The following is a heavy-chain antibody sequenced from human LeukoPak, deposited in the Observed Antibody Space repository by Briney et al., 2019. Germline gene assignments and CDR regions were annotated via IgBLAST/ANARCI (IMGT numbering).Heavy chain of an antibody. CDR2: INQDGSEK. V-gene: IGHV3-7*01. J-gene: IGHJ4*02. CDR1: GFIFSSYW. CDR3: ARDGEVGAIGEFDY. Sequence: GGSLRLSCAASGFIFSSYWMTWVRQAPGKGLEWVANINQDGSEKYYVDSVRGRFTISRDNSNNTLYLQMNSLRAEDTAVYYCARDGEVGAIGEFDYWGQGTLVTVSS. D-gene: IGHD1-26*01.